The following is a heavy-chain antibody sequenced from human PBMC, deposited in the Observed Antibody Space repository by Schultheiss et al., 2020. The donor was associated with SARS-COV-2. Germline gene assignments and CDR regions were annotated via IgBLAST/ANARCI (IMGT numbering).Heavy chain of an antibody. CDR2: IYHSGST. J-gene: IGHJ4*02. V-gene: IGHV4-59*04. Sequence: SETLSLTCTVSGGSISSYYWSWIRQPPGKGLEWIGSIYHSGSTYYNPSLRNRVTISVDTSKNQFSLKLSSVTAADTAVYYCARYSSSSWAVDYWGQGTLVTVSS. D-gene: IGHD6-6*01. CDR1: GGSISSYY. CDR3: ARYSSSSWAVDY.